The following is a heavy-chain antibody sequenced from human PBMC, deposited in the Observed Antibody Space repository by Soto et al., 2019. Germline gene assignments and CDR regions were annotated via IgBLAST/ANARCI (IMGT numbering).Heavy chain of an antibody. J-gene: IGHJ3*02. CDR1: GFAFSTYG. Sequence: GGSLRLSCAATGFAFSTYGMHWVRQAPGKGREWVAAISYDGNEKYYADSLQGRFTISRDNSKNALYLQVNSLRGEDTAVYYCAKDYYYDSSGYRWAFDIWGQGTMVTVSS. CDR3: AKDYYYDSSGYRWAFDI. V-gene: IGHV3-30*18. CDR2: ISYDGNEK. D-gene: IGHD3-22*01.